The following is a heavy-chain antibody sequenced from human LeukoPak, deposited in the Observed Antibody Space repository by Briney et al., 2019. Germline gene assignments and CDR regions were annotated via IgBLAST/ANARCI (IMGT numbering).Heavy chain of an antibody. D-gene: IGHD1/OR15-1a*01. CDR1: GYMFDTYG. CDR2: INTDNGKT. Sequence: ASVKVSCKASGYMFDTYGINWLRQVPGQGLEWIGWINTDNGKTNYAQEVQGRVTMMRDTSTTTVYMELRSLRSDDTAVYYCARKGCTYNCNIFDYWGQGTLVAVSS. V-gene: IGHV1-18*01. CDR3: ARKGCTYNCNIFDY. J-gene: IGHJ4*02.